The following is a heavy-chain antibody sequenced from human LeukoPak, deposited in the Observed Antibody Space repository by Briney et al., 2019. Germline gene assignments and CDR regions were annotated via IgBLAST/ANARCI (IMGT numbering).Heavy chain of an antibody. J-gene: IGHJ4*02. D-gene: IGHD6-6*01. V-gene: IGHV3-23*01. Sequence: GGSLRLSCAASGFTFSSYAMSWVRQAPGKGLEWVSTVSVNGYSTDYADSVKGRFTISRDNSKNTVYLQMNSLRAEDSAVYYCAKDQYTDSSAASDYWGQGILVTVSS. CDR1: GFTFSSYA. CDR3: AKDQYTDSSAASDY. CDR2: VSVNGYST.